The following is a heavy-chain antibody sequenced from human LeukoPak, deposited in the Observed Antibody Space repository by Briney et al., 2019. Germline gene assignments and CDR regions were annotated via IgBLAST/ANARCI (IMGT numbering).Heavy chain of an antibody. CDR2: ISDTVRDT. D-gene: IGHD4-17*01. Sequence: GGSLRLSCAASGFTFSAYGMSWVRQAPGKGLEWVSHISDTVRDTWYANSVKGRFIISRDNSRDTVYLQMSSLRPEDTVLYFCAKDNYGGIFASWGQGTLVTVSS. J-gene: IGHJ4*02. CDR1: GFTFSAYG. CDR3: AKDNYGGIFAS. V-gene: IGHV3-23*01.